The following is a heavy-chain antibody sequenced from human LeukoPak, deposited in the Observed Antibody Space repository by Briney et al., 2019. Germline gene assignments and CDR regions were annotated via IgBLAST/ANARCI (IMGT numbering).Heavy chain of an antibody. Sequence: GGSLRLSCAASGFTFSSYSMNWVRQAPGKGLEWISYISGSSTTIYYADSVKGRFTISRDNAKNSQYLQMNSLRDEDTAVYYCARGFWSGYSDYWGQGTLVTVSS. V-gene: IGHV3-48*02. J-gene: IGHJ4*02. CDR3: ARGFWSGYSDY. D-gene: IGHD3-3*01. CDR1: GFTFSSYS. CDR2: ISGSSTTI.